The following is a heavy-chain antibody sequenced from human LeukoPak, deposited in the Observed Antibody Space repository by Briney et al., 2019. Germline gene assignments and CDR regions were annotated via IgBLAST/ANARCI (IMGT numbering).Heavy chain of an antibody. CDR2: IYYSGST. CDR1: GGSISTTSYY. D-gene: IGHD3-22*01. CDR3: ARLLYDRSGYYYFDY. J-gene: IGHJ4*02. V-gene: IGHV4-39*01. Sequence: TSETLSLTCTVSGGSISTTSYYWGWIRQPPGKGLEWIERIYYSGSTYDNPSLKSRVTISVDTSKNQVSLKLRSVTAADTAVYYCARLLYDRSGYYYFDYWGQGTLVTVSS.